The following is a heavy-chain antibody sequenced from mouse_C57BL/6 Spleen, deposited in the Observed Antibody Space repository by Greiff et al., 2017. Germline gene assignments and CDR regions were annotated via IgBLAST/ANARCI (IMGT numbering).Heavy chain of an antibody. J-gene: IGHJ1*03. CDR1: GFTFSDYG. CDR3: AYGNYDWYFDV. Sequence: EVMLVESGGGLVKPGGSLKLSCAASGFTFSDYGMHWVRQAPEKGLEWVAYISSGSSTIYYADTVKGRITISRDNAKNTLFLQMTSLRSEDTAMYYCAYGNYDWYFDVWGTGTTVTVSS. V-gene: IGHV5-17*01. D-gene: IGHD2-1*01. CDR2: ISSGSSTI.